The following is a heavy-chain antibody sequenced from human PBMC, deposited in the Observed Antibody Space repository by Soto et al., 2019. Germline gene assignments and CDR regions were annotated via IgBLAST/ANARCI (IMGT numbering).Heavy chain of an antibody. J-gene: IGHJ4*02. CDR3: ARGVEMATIGGAGY. Sequence: GGSLRLSCAASGFTFSSYSMNWVRQAPGKGLEWVSSISSSSSYIYYADSVKGRFTISRDNAKNSLYLQMNSLRAEDTAVYYCARGVEMATIGGAGYWGQGTRVTVSP. CDR1: GFTFSSYS. V-gene: IGHV3-21*01. D-gene: IGHD5-12*01. CDR2: ISSSSSYI.